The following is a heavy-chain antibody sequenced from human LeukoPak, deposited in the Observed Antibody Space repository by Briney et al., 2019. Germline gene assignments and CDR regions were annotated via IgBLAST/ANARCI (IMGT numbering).Heavy chain of an antibody. Sequence: KSGGSLRLSCAASGFTFRNYNMNWVRQAPGKGLEWLSYISTTGTIYYADSVTGRFPISRDNAKNLLYLQMNSLRAEDTAVYYCARAPCAGDCYYFDCWGQGTLVTVSS. D-gene: IGHD2-21*02. CDR3: ARAPCAGDCYYFDC. CDR2: ISTTGTI. J-gene: IGHJ4*02. CDR1: GFTFRNYN. V-gene: IGHV3-69-1*01.